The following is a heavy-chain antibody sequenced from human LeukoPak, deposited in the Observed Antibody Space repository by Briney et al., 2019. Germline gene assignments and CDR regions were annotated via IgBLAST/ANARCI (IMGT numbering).Heavy chain of an antibody. CDR2: IYSGGST. D-gene: IGHD6-13*01. Sequence: PGGSLRLSCAASGFTFSSYVMSWVRQAPGKGLEWVSVIYSGGSTYYADSVKGRFTISRDNSKNTLYLQMNSLRAEDTAVYYCARAQQLAELDYWGQGTLVTVSS. CDR3: ARAQQLAELDY. V-gene: IGHV3-53*01. CDR1: GFTFSSYV. J-gene: IGHJ4*02.